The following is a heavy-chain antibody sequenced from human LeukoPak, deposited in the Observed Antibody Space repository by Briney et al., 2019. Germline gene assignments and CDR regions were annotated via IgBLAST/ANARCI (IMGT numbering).Heavy chain of an antibody. J-gene: IGHJ4*02. V-gene: IGHV1-2*02. CDR3: ARLKWNYEDGIDY. CDR1: GYTFSSYG. D-gene: IGHD1-7*01. Sequence: ASVKVSCKASGYTFSSYGFSWVRQAPGQGFEWMGWINAKSGDTNYGQKFQGRVFMTRDTSISTAYMELGRLRSDDTAIYYCARLKWNYEDGIDYWGQGTLVTVSS. CDR2: INAKSGDT.